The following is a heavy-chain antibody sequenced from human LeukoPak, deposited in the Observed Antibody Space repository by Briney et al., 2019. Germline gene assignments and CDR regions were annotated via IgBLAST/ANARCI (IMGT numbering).Heavy chain of an antibody. Sequence: PSETLSLTCTVSNGSVSSGSYYWSWIRQPPGKGLEWIGYIYYTGSTNYNPSLKSRVTISIDTSKNQFSLKLTSVTTADTAVYYCAKPISSGWYDYWGQGTLVTVSS. CDR1: NGSVSSGSYY. V-gene: IGHV4-61*01. CDR2: IYYTGST. D-gene: IGHD6-19*01. CDR3: AKPISSGWYDY. J-gene: IGHJ4*02.